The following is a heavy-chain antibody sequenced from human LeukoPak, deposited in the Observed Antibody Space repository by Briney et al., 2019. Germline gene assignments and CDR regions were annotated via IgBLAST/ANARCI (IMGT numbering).Heavy chain of an antibody. Sequence: SETLSLTCTVSGYSISSGYYWGWIRQPPGKGLEWIGSIYHSGSTYYNPSLKSRVTISVDTSKNQFSLKTRSVTAADTAVYYCARDLYTMVRVFDPWGQGTLVTVSS. CDR1: GYSISSGYY. V-gene: IGHV4-38-2*02. CDR2: IYHSGST. CDR3: ARDLYTMVRVFDP. J-gene: IGHJ5*02. D-gene: IGHD3-10*01.